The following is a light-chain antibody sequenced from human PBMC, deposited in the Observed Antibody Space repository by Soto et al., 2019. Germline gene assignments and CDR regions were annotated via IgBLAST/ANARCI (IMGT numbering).Light chain of an antibody. J-gene: IGKJ4*01. CDR2: GAS. Sequence: ESVLTQSPGTLSLSPGERATLSCGASQRVSSSYLAWYQQKPGQAPRLLIYGASSRATGIPDRFSGSGSVTDFTITISRLEPEDFAVYYCHQYDSSPLTFGGGTQVAIK. CDR3: HQYDSSPLT. V-gene: IGKV3-20*01. CDR1: QRVSSSY.